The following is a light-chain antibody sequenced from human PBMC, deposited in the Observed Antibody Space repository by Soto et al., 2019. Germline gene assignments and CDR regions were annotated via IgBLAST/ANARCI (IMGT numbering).Light chain of an antibody. J-gene: IGKJ1*01. CDR3: QQYGDLPWT. V-gene: IGKV3-20*01. CDR2: GAS. CDR1: QAVSSNY. Sequence: IVLTQSPGTLSLSPGERATLSCRASQAVSSNYLAWYQQKPGQAPRLLISGASGRATGVPDRFSGSGSGTEFTLTIDRLQSEDFAVYFCQQYGDLPWTFGQGTKVDI.